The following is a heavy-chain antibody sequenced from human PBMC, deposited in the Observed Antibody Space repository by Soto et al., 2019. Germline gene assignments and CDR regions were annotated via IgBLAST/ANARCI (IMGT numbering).Heavy chain of an antibody. CDR2: FDPEDGET. CDR1: GYTLTELS. CDR3: ATANIVATTKNFAY. V-gene: IGHV1-24*01. D-gene: IGHD5-12*01. J-gene: IGHJ4*02. Sequence: ASVKVSCKVSGYTLTELSMHWVRQAPGKGLEWMGGFDPEDGETIYAQKFQGRVTMTEDTSTDTAYMELSSLRSEDTAVYYCATANIVATTKNFAYGGKGTRVTVSP.